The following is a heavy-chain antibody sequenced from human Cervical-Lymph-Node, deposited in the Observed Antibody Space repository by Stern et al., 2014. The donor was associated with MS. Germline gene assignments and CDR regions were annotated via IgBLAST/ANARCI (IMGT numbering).Heavy chain of an antibody. D-gene: IGHD1-26*01. CDR3: ARGAPPEN. J-gene: IGHJ4*02. CDR2: IYPSSSDT. CDR1: GYSFTNYW. V-gene: IGHV5-51*03. Sequence: EVQLVQSGAEVKKPGESLKISCKTAGYSFTNYWIGWVRQMPGKCLEWMGIIYPSSSDTRYRPSFQGQVIISADKSIGTAYLQWRSLKASDSGIYYCARGAPPENWGQGTLVTVSS.